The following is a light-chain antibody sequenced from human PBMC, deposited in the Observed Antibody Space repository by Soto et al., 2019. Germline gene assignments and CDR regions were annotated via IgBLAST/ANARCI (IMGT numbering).Light chain of an antibody. J-gene: IGKJ2*03. V-gene: IGKV3-15*01. CDR1: QSVRSN. CDR2: DAS. Sequence: EIVMTQSPATLSVSPGERATLSCRASQSVRSNLAWYKQIPGQAPRLLIYDASTRATGIPARFSGSGSGTEFTLTISSLQSEDFATYYCQQTSSTLDSFGQGTKLEIK. CDR3: QQTSSTLDS.